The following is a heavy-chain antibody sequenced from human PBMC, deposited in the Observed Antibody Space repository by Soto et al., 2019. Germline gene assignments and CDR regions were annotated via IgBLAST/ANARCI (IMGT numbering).Heavy chain of an antibody. CDR3: ARDLANYDFWSGYYSAYYYGMDV. CDR2: ISSSGSTI. V-gene: IGHV3-48*03. D-gene: IGHD3-3*01. CDR1: GFTFSSYE. J-gene: IGHJ6*02. Sequence: PGGSLRLSCAASGFTFSSYEMNWVRQAPGKGLEWVSYISSSGSTIYYADSVKGRFTISRDNAKNSLYLQMNSLRAEDTAVYYCARDLANYDFWSGYYSAYYYGMDVWGQGTTVTVSS.